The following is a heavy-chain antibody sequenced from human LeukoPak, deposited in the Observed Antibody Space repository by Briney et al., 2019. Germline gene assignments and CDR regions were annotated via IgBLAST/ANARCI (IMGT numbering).Heavy chain of an antibody. CDR1: GGTFSSYD. CDR2: IMPMFGKA. V-gene: IGHV1-69*06. D-gene: IGHD2-21*01. J-gene: IGHJ3*02. Sequence: SVKVSCKASGGTFSSYDISWVRQAPGQGLEWMGGIMPMFGKANYAQKFQGRVTTTADKATSTAYMELSSLRSEDTAVYYCARAAVADAFDIWGQGTLVTVSS. CDR3: ARAAVADAFDI.